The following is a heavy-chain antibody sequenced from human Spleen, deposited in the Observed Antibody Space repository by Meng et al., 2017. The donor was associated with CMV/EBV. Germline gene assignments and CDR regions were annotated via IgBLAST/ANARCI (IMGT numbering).Heavy chain of an antibody. Sequence: SGDSVSSDSATWDWIRQSPSRGFEWLGRTYYRSKWIHDYAVSVKGRLTINPDTSKNQLSLHLTSVTPEDTAVYFRVRRVNHNSYFDPWGQGILVTVSS. J-gene: IGHJ5*02. CDR2: TYYRSKWIH. V-gene: IGHV6-1*01. CDR1: GDSVSSDSAT. CDR3: VRRVNHNSYFDP. D-gene: IGHD2/OR15-2a*01.